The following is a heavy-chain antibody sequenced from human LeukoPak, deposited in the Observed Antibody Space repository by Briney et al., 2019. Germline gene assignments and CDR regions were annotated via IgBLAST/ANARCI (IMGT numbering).Heavy chain of an antibody. Sequence: GGSLRLSCAASGFTFSSYAMSWVRQAPGKGLEWVSAISGSGGSTYYADSVKGRFTISRDNSKNTLYLQMNSLRAEDTAVYYCAKDRGRYCSSTSCYRLFDYWGRGTLVTVSS. V-gene: IGHV3-23*01. D-gene: IGHD2-2*02. CDR3: AKDRGRYCSSTSCYRLFDY. CDR2: ISGSGGST. CDR1: GFTFSSYA. J-gene: IGHJ4*02.